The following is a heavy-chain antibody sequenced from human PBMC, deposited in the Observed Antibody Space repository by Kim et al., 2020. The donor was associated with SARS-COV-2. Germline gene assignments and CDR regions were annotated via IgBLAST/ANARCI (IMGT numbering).Heavy chain of an antibody. D-gene: IGHD3-10*01. CDR1: GGSMSNYY. Sequence: SETLSLTCTVSGGSMSNYYWNWFRQPPGKGLEWIGFIYSSGFTNYNPSLTSRVTISLDMSKSQFSLRLSSVTAADTAIYFCGRDGPAGGYVNSFDIWGQG. CDR3: GRDGPAGGYVNSFDI. V-gene: IGHV4-59*01. CDR2: IYSSGFT. J-gene: IGHJ3*02.